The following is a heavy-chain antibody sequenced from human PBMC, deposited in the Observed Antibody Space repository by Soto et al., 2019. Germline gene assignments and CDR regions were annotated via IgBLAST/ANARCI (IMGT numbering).Heavy chain of an antibody. CDR2: ISSDSRYI. Sequence: PGGSLRLSCAASGFTLSNYAVNWVRQAPGKGLEWVSYISSDSRYIYHGDSVKGRFTISRDNARNSVYLQMNSLRDEDTAVYYCAKSNFDWLLAVYHPDQFDYWGQGTLVTVSS. V-gene: IGHV3-48*02. CDR3: AKSNFDWLLAVYHPDQFDY. CDR1: GFTLSNYA. D-gene: IGHD3-9*01. J-gene: IGHJ4*02.